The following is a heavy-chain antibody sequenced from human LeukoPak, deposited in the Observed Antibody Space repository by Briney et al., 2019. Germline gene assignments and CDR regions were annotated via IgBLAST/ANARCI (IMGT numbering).Heavy chain of an antibody. V-gene: IGHV4-61*02. D-gene: IGHD5-18*01. J-gene: IGHJ4*02. CDR2: IYTSGST. CDR1: GGSISSGSYY. CDR3: ASDGDTAMDSFDY. Sequence: SETLSLTCTVSGGSISSGSYYWSWIRQPAGKGLEWIGRIYTSGSTNYNPSLKSRVTISVDTSKNQFSLKLSSVTAADTAVYYCASDGDTAMDSFDYWGQGTLVTVSS.